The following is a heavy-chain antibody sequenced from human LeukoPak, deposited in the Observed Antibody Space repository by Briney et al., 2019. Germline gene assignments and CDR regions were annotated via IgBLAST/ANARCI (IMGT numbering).Heavy chain of an antibody. CDR3: ARGLAGKDSFDY. V-gene: IGHV1-24*01. CDR2: FDPEDGET. D-gene: IGHD1-14*01. Sequence: ASVKVSCKVSGYTLTELSMHWVRQAPGKGLEWMGGFDPEDGETIYAQKFQGRVTMTEDTSTDTAYMELSSLRSEDTAVYYCARGLAGKDSFDYWGQGTLVTVSS. J-gene: IGHJ4*02. CDR1: GYTLTELS.